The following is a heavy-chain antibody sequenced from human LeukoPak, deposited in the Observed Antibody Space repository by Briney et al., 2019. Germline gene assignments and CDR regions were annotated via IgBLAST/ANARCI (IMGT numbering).Heavy chain of an antibody. J-gene: IGHJ4*02. Sequence: GGSLRLSCAASGFTVSSDYMSWVRRAPGKGLEWVSAIYNDGNTYYADSVKGRFTIFRDNSKNTLYLQMNSLRAEDTAVYYCATPPVLLIYWGQGTLVTVSS. D-gene: IGHD3-10*01. V-gene: IGHV3-53*01. CDR2: IYNDGNT. CDR1: GFTVSSDY. CDR3: ATPPVLLIY.